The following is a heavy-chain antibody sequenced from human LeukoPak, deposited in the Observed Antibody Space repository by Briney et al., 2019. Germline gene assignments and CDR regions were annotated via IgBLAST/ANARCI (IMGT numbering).Heavy chain of an antibody. CDR2: FDPEDGET. CDR3: ATPGFEFCSGGSCYYFDY. CDR1: GYTLTELS. D-gene: IGHD2-15*01. J-gene: IGHJ4*02. Sequence: ASVKVSCKVSGYTLTELSMHWVRQAPGKGLEWMGGFDPEDGETIYAQKFQGRVTMTEDTSTDTAYMELSSLRSEDTAVYYCATPGFEFCSGGSCYYFDYWGQGTLVTVSS. V-gene: IGHV1-24*01.